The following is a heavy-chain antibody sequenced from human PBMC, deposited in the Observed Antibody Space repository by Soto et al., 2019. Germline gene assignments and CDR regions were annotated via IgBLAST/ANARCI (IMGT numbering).Heavy chain of an antibody. Sequence: SETQSHTYTVSEGNIGTTHAYWAWIRQSPGKGLEWIGNIHYSGSTYYMPSLRSRVTLSVDTSKNQFSLRLTSVTAEDTAVYYCARHEGNGNVWPLDYWGQGILVTVSS. J-gene: IGHJ4*02. V-gene: IGHV4-39*01. CDR1: EGNIGTTHAY. D-gene: IGHD2-8*01. CDR3: ARHEGNGNVWPLDY. CDR2: IHYSGST.